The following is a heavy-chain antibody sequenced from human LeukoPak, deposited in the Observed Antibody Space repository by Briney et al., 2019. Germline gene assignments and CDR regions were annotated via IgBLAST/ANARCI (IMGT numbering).Heavy chain of an antibody. CDR3: ATMGVIKAFDI. CDR1: GGTFSSHD. Sequence: GASVKVSCKASGGTFSSHDFSWVRQAPGQGLEWMGGIIPIFNTVDYAQKFQGRVTITTDESTSTAYMELSSLRSEDTAVYYCATMGVIKAFDIWGQGTMVTVSS. CDR2: IIPIFNTV. D-gene: IGHD3-10*01. V-gene: IGHV1-69*05. J-gene: IGHJ3*02.